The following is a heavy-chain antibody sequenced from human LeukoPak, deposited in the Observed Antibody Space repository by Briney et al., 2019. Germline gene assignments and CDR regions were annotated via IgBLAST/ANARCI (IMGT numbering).Heavy chain of an antibody. V-gene: IGHV1-2*02. CDR1: GYTFTGYY. J-gene: IGHJ4*02. Sequence: ASVKVSCKASGYTFTGYYMHWVRQAPGQGLEWMGWISPNSGGAYYAQKFQGRVTMTRDSSISTAYMELSRLRSDDTAVYYCARVQFTDYWGQGTLVTVSS. CDR3: ARVQFTDY. D-gene: IGHD6-19*01. CDR2: ISPNSGGA.